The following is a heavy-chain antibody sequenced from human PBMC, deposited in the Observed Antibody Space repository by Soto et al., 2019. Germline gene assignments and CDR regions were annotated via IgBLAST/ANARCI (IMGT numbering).Heavy chain of an antibody. J-gene: IGHJ6*01. Sequence: QVQLVQSGAEVKKPGSSVKVSCKASGGTFSRYAISWVRQAPGQGLEWMGGSIPIFGTANYAQEFQGRVTITADDSTSTXXTXQXTVRAEGTAGYYCAISEYYYDSSGYQKDSYYYGMDVRGQGNTVTVSS. CDR2: SIPIFGTA. CDR1: GGTFSRYA. CDR3: AISEYYYDSSGYQKDSYYYGMDV. D-gene: IGHD3-22*01. V-gene: IGHV1-69*12.